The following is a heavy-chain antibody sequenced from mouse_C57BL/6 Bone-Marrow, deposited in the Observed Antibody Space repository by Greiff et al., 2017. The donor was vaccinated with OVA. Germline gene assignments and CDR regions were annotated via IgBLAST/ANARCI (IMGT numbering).Heavy chain of an antibody. CDR1: GYTFTSYW. D-gene: IGHD2-10*01. Sequence: QVQLQQPGAELVMPGASVKLSCKASGYTFTSYWMHWVKQRPGQGLEWIGEIDPSDSYTNYNQKFKGKSTLTVDNSSITAYMQLSSLTSEDSAVYYCARVGLLPFDYWGQGTTLTVSS. CDR3: ARVGLLPFDY. V-gene: IGHV1-69*01. J-gene: IGHJ2*01. CDR2: IDPSDSYT.